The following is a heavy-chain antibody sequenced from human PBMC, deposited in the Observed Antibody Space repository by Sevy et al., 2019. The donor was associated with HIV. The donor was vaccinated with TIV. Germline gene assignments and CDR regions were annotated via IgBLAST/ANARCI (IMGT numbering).Heavy chain of an antibody. CDR2: IIPIFGTT. J-gene: IGHJ4*02. V-gene: IGHV1-69*13. CDR1: GGTFSNYA. Sequence: ASVKVSCKASGGTFSNYALSWVRQAPGQGLEWMGGIIPIFGTTNFAQTFQGRVTITADESTRTAYMELSSLGSADTAVYYCARTPLVRIPGATDLYFDNWGQGTLVTVSS. D-gene: IGHD2-2*01. CDR3: ARTPLVRIPGATDLYFDN.